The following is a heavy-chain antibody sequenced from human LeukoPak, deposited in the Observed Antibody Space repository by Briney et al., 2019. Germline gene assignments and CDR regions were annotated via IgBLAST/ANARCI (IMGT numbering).Heavy chain of an antibody. CDR3: ARYDVWGTYRAFDY. CDR1: GGSISITNW. CDR2: IYHSGTT. V-gene: IGHV4-4*02. J-gene: IGHJ4*02. D-gene: IGHD3-16*02. Sequence: PSETLSLTCAVSGGSISITNWWSWVRQSPGKGLEWLGEIYHSGTTNYNPSLKSRVTLSVDTSKNQFSLKLSSVTAADTAVYYCARYDVWGTYRAFDYWGQGTLVTVSS.